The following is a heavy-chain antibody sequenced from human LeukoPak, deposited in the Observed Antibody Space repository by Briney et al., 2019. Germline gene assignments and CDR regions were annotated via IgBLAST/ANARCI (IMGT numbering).Heavy chain of an antibody. V-gene: IGHV1-69*06. CDR1: GGTFSSYA. CDR3: ASRELGYCSGGSCSLDFDY. D-gene: IGHD2-15*01. J-gene: IGHJ4*02. Sequence: SVKVSCKASGGTFSSYAISWARQAPGQGLEWMGGIIPIFGTANYAQKFQGRVTITADKSTSTAYMELSSLRSEDTAEYYCASRELGYCSGGSCSLDFDYWGQGTLVTVSS. CDR2: IIPIFGTA.